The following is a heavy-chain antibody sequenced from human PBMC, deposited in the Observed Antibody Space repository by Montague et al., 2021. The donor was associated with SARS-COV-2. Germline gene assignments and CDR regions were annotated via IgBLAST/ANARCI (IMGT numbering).Heavy chain of an antibody. CDR2: INGDGITT. CDR3: VKDMSEFDDLNAFDV. J-gene: IGHJ3*01. D-gene: IGHD3-10*01. Sequence: SLRLSCAASGFTFDDYAMHWVRQAPGKGLEWVSLINGDGITTFVTDSVEGRFIISRDNSKNSLYLQMKSLRTEDTALYFCVKDMSEFDDLNAFDVWGQGTQVTVSS. CDR1: GFTFDDYA. V-gene: IGHV3-43*02.